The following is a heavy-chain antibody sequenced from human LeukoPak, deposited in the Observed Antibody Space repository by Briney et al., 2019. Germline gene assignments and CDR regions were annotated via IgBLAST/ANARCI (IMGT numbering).Heavy chain of an antibody. Sequence: PGGSLRLSCAASGFTFSSYAMHWVRQAPGKGLEWVAVISYDGSNKYYADSVKGRFTISRDNSKNTLYLQMNSLRAEDTAVYYCATPGPHYDFWSGYPFDYWGQGTLVTVSS. J-gene: IGHJ4*02. V-gene: IGHV3-30*14. CDR3: ATPGPHYDFWSGYPFDY. CDR1: GFTFSSYA. D-gene: IGHD3-3*01. CDR2: ISYDGSNK.